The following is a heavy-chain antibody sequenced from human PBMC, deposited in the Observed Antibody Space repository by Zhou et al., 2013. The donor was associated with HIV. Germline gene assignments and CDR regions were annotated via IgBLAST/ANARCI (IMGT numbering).Heavy chain of an antibody. CDR1: GESFSGYY. J-gene: IGHJ4*02. CDR3: ARRPPYSSSWFY. V-gene: IGHV4-34*01. Sequence: QVQLQQWGAGLLKPSGTLSLTCAAFGESFSGYYWSWIRQPPGKGLEWIGEINHSGSTNYNPSLKSRVTISVDTSKNQFSLKLRSVTAADTAVYYCARRPPYSSSWFYWGQGTLVTVSS. D-gene: IGHD6-13*01. CDR2: INHSGST.